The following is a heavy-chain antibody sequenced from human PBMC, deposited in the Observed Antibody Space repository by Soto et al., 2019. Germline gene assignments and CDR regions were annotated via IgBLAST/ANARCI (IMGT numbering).Heavy chain of an antibody. CDR1: GGAFADYI. CDR3: AGGRDQPPVGLYFES. D-gene: IGHD1-26*01. CDR2: IIPMFGTP. J-gene: IGHJ4*02. V-gene: IGHV1-69*13. Sequence: GXSVKVSCKASGGAFADYIFDWVRQAPVQGLEWMGGIIPMFGTPKYAQKFQHRVTISADVSTGTAYMELTRLRFDDTAVYYCAGGRDQPPVGLYFESWGEGTRVTVSS.